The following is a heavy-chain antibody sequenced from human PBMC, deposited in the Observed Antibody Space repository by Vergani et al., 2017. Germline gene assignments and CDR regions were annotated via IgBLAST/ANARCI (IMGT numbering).Heavy chain of an antibody. J-gene: IGHJ6*02. V-gene: IGHV4-61*02. CDR2: IYTSGST. Sequence: QVQLQESGPGLVKPSQTLALTCTVSGGSISSGSYYWSWIRQPAGKGLEWIGRIYTSGSTNYNPSLKSRVTISVETSKNQFSLKLSSVTAADTAVYYCARETTSXWYGKDYYYYGMDVWGQGTTVTVSS. CDR1: GGSISSGSYY. CDR3: ARETTSXWYGKDYYYYGMDV. D-gene: IGHD6-13*01.